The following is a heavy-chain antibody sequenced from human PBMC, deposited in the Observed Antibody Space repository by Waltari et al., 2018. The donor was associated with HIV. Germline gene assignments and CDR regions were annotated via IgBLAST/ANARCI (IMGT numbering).Heavy chain of an antibody. Sequence: EVQLLASGGGLVQPGGSLRLSCAASGFPFSSYAMSWVRQAPGKGLEWVSAISGSGGSTYYADSVKGRFTISRDNSKNTLYLQMNSLRAEDTAVYYCAKSQGSGTYYYGMDVWGQGTTVTVSS. D-gene: IGHD3-10*01. J-gene: IGHJ6*02. CDR1: GFPFSSYA. CDR3: AKSQGSGTYYYGMDV. V-gene: IGHV3-23*01. CDR2: ISGSGGST.